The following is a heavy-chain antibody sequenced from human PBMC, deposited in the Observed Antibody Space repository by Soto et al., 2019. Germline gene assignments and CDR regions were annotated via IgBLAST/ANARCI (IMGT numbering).Heavy chain of an antibody. CDR1: GFTFNNYG. Sequence: PGGSLRLSCAASGFTFNNYGMHWVRQAPGEGLEWVAVISSDGTNKYYADSVKGRFSISRDNSKNTLYLQMNGLRAEDTAVYYCAKGGSYYDFLTGSTYDYWGQGTLGTV. V-gene: IGHV3-30*18. J-gene: IGHJ4*02. CDR2: ISSDGTNK. CDR3: AKGGSYYDFLTGSTYDY. D-gene: IGHD3-9*01.